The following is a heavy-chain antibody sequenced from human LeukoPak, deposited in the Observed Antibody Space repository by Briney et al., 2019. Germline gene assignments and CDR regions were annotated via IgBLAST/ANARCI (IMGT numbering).Heavy chain of an antibody. D-gene: IGHD3-22*01. Sequence: SGPSLVNPTQTLTLTCTFSGFSLTTSGVAVGWIRQPPGKALEWLSLIYWDDDKSYSTSLKSRLTITKDTSKNQVVLTLTNMDPVDTATYYCAHRVIINGLSYDSSGYFDYWGRGTLVTVSS. CDR3: AHRVIINGLSYDSSGYFDY. CDR1: GFSLTTSGVA. J-gene: IGHJ4*02. CDR2: IYWDDDK. V-gene: IGHV2-5*02.